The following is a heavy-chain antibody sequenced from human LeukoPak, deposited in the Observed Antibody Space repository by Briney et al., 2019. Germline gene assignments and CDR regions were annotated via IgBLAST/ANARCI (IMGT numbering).Heavy chain of an antibody. CDR3: ARVKGTLWFGELYYFDY. V-gene: IGHV4-59*01. J-gene: IGHJ4*02. CDR2: IYYSGST. Sequence: SETLSLTCTVSGGSISSYYWSWIRQPPGKGLEWIGYIYYSGSTNYNPSLKSRATISVDTSKNQFSLKLSSVTAADTAVYYCARVKGTLWFGELYYFDYWGQGTLVTVSS. D-gene: IGHD3-10*01. CDR1: GGSISSYY.